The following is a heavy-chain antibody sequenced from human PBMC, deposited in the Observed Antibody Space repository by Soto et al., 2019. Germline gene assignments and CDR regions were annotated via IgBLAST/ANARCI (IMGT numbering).Heavy chain of an antibody. Sequence: QVQLQESGPGLVKPSGTLSLTCAVSGGSISSSNWWSWVRQPPGKGLEWIGEIYHSGSTNYNPSLKRRVTISVDKSKNQFSLKLSSVTAADTAVYYCARDLPNVDTDDAFDIWGQGTMVTVSS. CDR1: GGSISSSNW. CDR2: IYHSGST. J-gene: IGHJ3*02. V-gene: IGHV4-4*02. CDR3: ARDLPNVDTDDAFDI. D-gene: IGHD5-18*01.